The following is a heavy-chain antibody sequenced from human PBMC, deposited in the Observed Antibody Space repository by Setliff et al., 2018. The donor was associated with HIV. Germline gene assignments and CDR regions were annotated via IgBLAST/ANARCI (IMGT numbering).Heavy chain of an antibody. CDR1: GGSISSGGCS. Sequence: SETLSLTCVVSGGSISSGGCSWTWIRQPPGKGLEWIGYIFHSGTSYYNPSLKSRVTISPDRSRNQFSLNLTSVTAADTAVYYCARVEKNNYYYGLDVWGQGITVTVSS. D-gene: IGHD1-1*01. J-gene: IGHJ6*02. CDR2: IFHSGTS. CDR3: ARVEKNNYYYGLDV. V-gene: IGHV4-30-2*01.